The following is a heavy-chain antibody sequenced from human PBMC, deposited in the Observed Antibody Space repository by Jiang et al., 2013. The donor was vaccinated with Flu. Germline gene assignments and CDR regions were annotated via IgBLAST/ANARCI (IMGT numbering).Heavy chain of an antibody. Sequence: PGRSLRLSCAASGFTFSSYGMHWVRQAPGKGLEWVSFISYDRSDIYYTDSVKGRFTISRDNFKSTLFLQMNSLRAEDTAVYFCVREYETYSFDYWGQG. CDR1: GFTFSSYG. D-gene: IGHD3-16*01. J-gene: IGHJ4*02. CDR2: ISYDRSDI. CDR3: VREYETYSFDY. V-gene: IGHV3-30*03.